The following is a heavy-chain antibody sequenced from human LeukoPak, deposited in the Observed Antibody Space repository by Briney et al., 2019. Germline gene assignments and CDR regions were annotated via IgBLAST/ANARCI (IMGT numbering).Heavy chain of an antibody. CDR1: GGSISSGDYY. CDR3: ARYIAVAGLDAFDI. Sequence: SQTLSLTCTVSGGSISSGDYYWSWIRQPAGKGLEWIGRIYTSGSTNYNPSLKSRVTISVDTSKNQFSLKLSSVTAADTAVYYCARYIAVAGLDAFDIWGQGTMVTVSS. V-gene: IGHV4-61*02. J-gene: IGHJ3*02. D-gene: IGHD6-19*01. CDR2: IYTSGST.